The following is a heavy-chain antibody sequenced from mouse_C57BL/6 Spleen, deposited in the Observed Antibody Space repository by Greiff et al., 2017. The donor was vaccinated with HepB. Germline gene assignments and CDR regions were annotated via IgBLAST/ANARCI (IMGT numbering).Heavy chain of an antibody. Sequence: EVKLQESGPGLVKPSQSLSLTCSVTGYSITSGYYWNWIRQFPGNKLEWMGYISYDGSNNYNPSLKNRISITRDTSKNQFFLKLNSVTTEDTATYYCARWYYGSSSFAYWGQGTLVTVSA. V-gene: IGHV3-6*01. J-gene: IGHJ3*01. CDR3: ARWYYGSSSFAY. CDR2: ISYDGSN. CDR1: GYSITSGYY. D-gene: IGHD1-1*01.